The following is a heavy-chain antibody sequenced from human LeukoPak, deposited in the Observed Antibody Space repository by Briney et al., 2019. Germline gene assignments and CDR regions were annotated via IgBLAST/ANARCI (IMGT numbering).Heavy chain of an antibody. CDR3: AKTLRFLEWLSFFDY. CDR1: GFTFSSYG. CDR2: ISYDGSNK. V-gene: IGHV3-30*18. D-gene: IGHD3-3*01. J-gene: IGHJ4*02. Sequence: PGGSLRLSCAASGFTFSSYGMHWVRQAPGKGLEWVAVISYDGSNKYYADSVKGRFTISRDNSKNTLYLQMNSLRAEDTAVYYCAKTLRFLEWLSFFDYWGQGTLVTVSS.